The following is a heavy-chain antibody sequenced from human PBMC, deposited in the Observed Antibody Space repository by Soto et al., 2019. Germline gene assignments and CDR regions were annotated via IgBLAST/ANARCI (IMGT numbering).Heavy chain of an antibody. D-gene: IGHD6-13*01. V-gene: IGHV1-2*02. CDR3: ARAVKTSAAGTWWFDS. Sequence: ASVKVSCKASGYTFTDFYMHWVRQAPGQGLEWMGWINPNSGVTNSVQKFQGRLTMTRDTSISTAYMELSRLRSDDTAVYYCARAVKTSAAGTWWFDSWGQGTLVTVSS. CDR1: GYTFTDFY. J-gene: IGHJ5*01. CDR2: INPNSGVT.